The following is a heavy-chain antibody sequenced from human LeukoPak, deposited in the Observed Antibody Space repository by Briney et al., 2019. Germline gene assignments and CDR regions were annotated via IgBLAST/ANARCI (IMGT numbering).Heavy chain of an antibody. CDR2: IYYSGST. CDR1: GGSISSSSYY. D-gene: IGHD3-10*01. Sequence: SETLSLTCTVSGGSISSSSYYWGWIRQPPGKGLEWIGSIYYSGSTYYNPSLKSRVTISVDTSKNQFSLKLSSVTAADTAVYYCARASSMVRSNWFDPWGQGTLVTVSS. CDR3: ARASSMVRSNWFDP. V-gene: IGHV4-39*01. J-gene: IGHJ5*02.